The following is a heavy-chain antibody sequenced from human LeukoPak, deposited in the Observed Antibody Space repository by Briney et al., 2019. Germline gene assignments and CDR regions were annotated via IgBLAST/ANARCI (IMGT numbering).Heavy chain of an antibody. D-gene: IGHD6-13*01. V-gene: IGHV4-61*02. Sequence: SETLSLTCTVSGGSIYSGSYYWSWIRQPAGKGLEWIGRVYTSGSTNYNPSLKSRVTISVDTSKNQFSLKLSSVTAADTAVYYCARALGAAAGPFDYWGQGTLVTVSS. CDR2: VYTSGST. CDR3: ARALGAAAGPFDY. J-gene: IGHJ4*02. CDR1: GGSIYSGSYY.